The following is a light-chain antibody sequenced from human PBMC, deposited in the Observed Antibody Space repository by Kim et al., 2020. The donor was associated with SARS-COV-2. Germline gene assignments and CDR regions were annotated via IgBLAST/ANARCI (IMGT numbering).Light chain of an antibody. Sequence: PGGTVTLASGSTTGAVTSVHYPYWYQQKPGQVPKTLIYDTGNKHSWTPARFSGSLLGGKAALTLSGAQHDDEAEYYCLFTYGGGRVFGGGTQLTVL. CDR2: DTG. CDR1: TGAVTSVHY. CDR3: LFTYGGGRV. J-gene: IGLJ3*02. V-gene: IGLV7-46*01.